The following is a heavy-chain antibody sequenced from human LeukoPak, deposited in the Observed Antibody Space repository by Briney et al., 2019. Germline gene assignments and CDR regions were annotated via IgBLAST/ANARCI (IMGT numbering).Heavy chain of an antibody. CDR3: ARADCSGGSCYRVYYFDY. D-gene: IGHD2-15*01. J-gene: IGHJ4*02. CDR2: IYDSGST. Sequence: PSQTLPLTCTVSGASIRSGDYYWSWIRQPPGKGLEWIGYIYDSGSTYYNPSLKSRITISVDTSENRFSLKLSSVTATDTAVYYCARADCSGGSCYRVYYFDYWGQGTLVTVSS. V-gene: IGHV4-30-4*01. CDR1: GASIRSGDYY.